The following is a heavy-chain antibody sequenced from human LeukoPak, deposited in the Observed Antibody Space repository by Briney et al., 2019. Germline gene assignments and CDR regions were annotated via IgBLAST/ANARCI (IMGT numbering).Heavy chain of an antibody. CDR3: ARLARYCSGGSCTSFDY. V-gene: IGHV4-59*08. Sequence: PSETLSLTCTVSGGSISSYYWSWIRQPPGKGLEWIGYIYYSGSTNYNPSLKSRVTISVDTSKNQFSLKLSSVTAADTAVYYCARLARYCSGGSCTSFDYWGQGTLVTVSS. D-gene: IGHD2-15*01. J-gene: IGHJ4*02. CDR2: IYYSGST. CDR1: GGSISSYY.